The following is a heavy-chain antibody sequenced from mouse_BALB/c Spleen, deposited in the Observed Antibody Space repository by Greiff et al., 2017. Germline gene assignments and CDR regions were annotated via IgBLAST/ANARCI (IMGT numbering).Heavy chain of an antibody. Sequence: EVHLVESGGGLVKPGGSLKLSCAASGFTFSSYAMSWVRQSPEKRLEWVAEISSGGSYTYYPDTVTGRFTISRDNAKNTLYLEMSSLRSEDTAMYYCARGSGSWFAYWGQGTLVTVSA. V-gene: IGHV5-9-4*01. CDR1: GFTFSSYA. CDR3: ARGSGSWFAY. D-gene: IGHD1-3*01. CDR2: ISSGGSYT. J-gene: IGHJ3*01.